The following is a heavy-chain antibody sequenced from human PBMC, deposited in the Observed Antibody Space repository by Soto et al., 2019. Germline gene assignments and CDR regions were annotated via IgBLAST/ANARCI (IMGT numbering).Heavy chain of an antibody. CDR2: INRRGSEA. CDR3: ARGTPTPGLDY. J-gene: IGHJ4*02. V-gene: IGHV3-7*03. CDR1: DFPLSGYP. Sequence: GGSLRLSCVVSDFPLSGYPMNWVRQAPGKGLEWVGNINRRGSEANYAAAVRGRFIISRDNARNSLFLQMNSLRADDTAVYFCARGTPTPGLDYWGQGTPVTVSS. D-gene: IGHD1-1*01.